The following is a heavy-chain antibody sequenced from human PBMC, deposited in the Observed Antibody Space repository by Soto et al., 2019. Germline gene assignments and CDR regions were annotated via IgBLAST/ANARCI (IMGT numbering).Heavy chain of an antibody. CDR1: GGSVSSGRHY. CDR2: VYYSGSI. J-gene: IGHJ5*02. CDR3: KRKGGWFDP. D-gene: IGHD3-16*01. Sequence: QVQLQESGPGLVEPSETLSLTCTVSGGSVSSGRHYWSWVRQPPGMGLEWIGYVYYSGSINYNPSRKSRVTISVDTSKTQFSLKLSSVPAADTAVYYCKRKGGWFDPWGQETLVTVSS. V-gene: IGHV4-61*01.